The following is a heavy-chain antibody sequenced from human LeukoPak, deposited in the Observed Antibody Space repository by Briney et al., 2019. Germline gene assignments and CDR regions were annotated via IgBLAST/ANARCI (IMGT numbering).Heavy chain of an antibody. Sequence: PGGSLRLSCAVSGFTFSSYAMSWVRQAPGKGLEWVSSISGSGGGTYYADSVKGRFTISRDNSKNTLYLQVNSLRAEDTAVYYCAKTEVDGDFGPPEYFQHWGQGTLVTVSS. D-gene: IGHD4-17*01. CDR3: AKTEVDGDFGPPEYFQH. V-gene: IGHV3-23*01. CDR1: GFTFSSYA. J-gene: IGHJ1*01. CDR2: ISGSGGGT.